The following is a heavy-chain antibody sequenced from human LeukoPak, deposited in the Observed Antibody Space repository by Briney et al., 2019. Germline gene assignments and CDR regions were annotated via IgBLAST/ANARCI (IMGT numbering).Heavy chain of an antibody. CDR3: AREGPERELLWLGEAARGAFDI. D-gene: IGHD3-10*01. V-gene: IGHV3-30-3*01. CDR1: GFPFSSYA. J-gene: IGHJ3*02. CDR2: ISYDGSHK. Sequence: GGSLRLSCAASGFPFSSYAMHWVRQAPGKGLEWVAVISYDGSHKYYADSVKGRFTISRDNSKNTLYLQMNSLRAEDTAVYYCAREGPERELLWLGEAARGAFDIWGQGTMVTVSS.